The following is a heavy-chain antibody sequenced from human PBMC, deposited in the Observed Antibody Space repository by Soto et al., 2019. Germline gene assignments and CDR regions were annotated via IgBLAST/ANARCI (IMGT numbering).Heavy chain of an antibody. J-gene: IGHJ4*02. D-gene: IGHD2-15*01. CDR2: IYSGGST. Sequence: PGGSLRLSCAASGFTVSSNYMSWVRQAPGKGLEWVSVIYSGGSTYYADSVKGRFTISRDNSKNTLYLQMNSLRAEDTAVYYCASVYCSGGSCYPYYFDYWGQGILVTVSS. CDR3: ASVYCSGGSCYPYYFDY. CDR1: GFTVSSNY. V-gene: IGHV3-66*01.